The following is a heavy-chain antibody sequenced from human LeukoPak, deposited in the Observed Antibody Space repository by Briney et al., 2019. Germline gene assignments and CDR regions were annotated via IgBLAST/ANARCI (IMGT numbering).Heavy chain of an antibody. V-gene: IGHV4-59*01. D-gene: IGHD4-17*01. CDR3: VRSKSGTYGWFDP. CDR2: IYYSGTT. CDR1: GGSITSYY. J-gene: IGHJ5*02. Sequence: PSETLSLTCTVSGGSITSYYWSWIGQPPGKGLEWIGYIYYSGTTNYNPSLKSRVTISVDTSKNQFSLKVNSVTAADTAVYYCVRSKSGTYGWFDPWGQGTLVTVSS.